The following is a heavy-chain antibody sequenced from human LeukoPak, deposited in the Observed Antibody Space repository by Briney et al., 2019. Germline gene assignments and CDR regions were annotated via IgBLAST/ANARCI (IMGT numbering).Heavy chain of an antibody. D-gene: IGHD6-19*01. CDR2: IQHDGSEQ. J-gene: IGHJ5*02. Sequence: PGGSLRLSCAASGFTFDDYGMSWVRQAPGKGLEWVANIQHDGSEQYYVDSVKGRFTISRDNTKKSLFLQINSLRAEDTAVYYCATPARGGSALPWGQGTLVTVSS. V-gene: IGHV3-7*01. CDR3: ATPARGGSALP. CDR1: GFTFDDYG.